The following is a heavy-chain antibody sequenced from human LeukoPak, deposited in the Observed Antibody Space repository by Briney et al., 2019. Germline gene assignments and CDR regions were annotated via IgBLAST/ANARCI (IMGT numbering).Heavy chain of an antibody. D-gene: IGHD6-13*01. V-gene: IGHV3-21*01. J-gene: IGHJ5*02. Sequence: GPSLRLSCAASGFTFSTYSMNSVPPAPGKGLHWVSSISSSSSYISYADSVKGRFTISRDNAKNSLYLQMNSLRAEDTAVYYCARGAAANRDPWGQGTLVTVSS. CDR3: ARGAAANRDP. CDR1: GFTFSTYS. CDR2: ISSSSSYI.